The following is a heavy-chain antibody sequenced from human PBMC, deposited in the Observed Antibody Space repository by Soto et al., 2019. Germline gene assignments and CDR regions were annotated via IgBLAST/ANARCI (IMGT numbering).Heavy chain of an antibody. CDR2: IYYSGST. Sequence: SETLSLTCTVSGRSTSNFYWSWIRQPQGKGLEWIGYIYYSGSTNSNPSLKSRVTISVDTSKNQFSLKLSSVTAADTAVYYCARHHDSWGQGTLVTVSS. J-gene: IGHJ4*02. V-gene: IGHV4-59*08. CDR1: GRSTSNFY. CDR3: ARHHDS.